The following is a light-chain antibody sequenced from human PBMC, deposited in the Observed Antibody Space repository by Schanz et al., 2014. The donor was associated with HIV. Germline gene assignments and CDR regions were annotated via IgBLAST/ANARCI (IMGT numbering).Light chain of an antibody. J-gene: IGKJ1*01. V-gene: IGKV1-27*01. CDR3: QKYNSVPVT. CDR2: SAS. CDR1: QDMSNY. Sequence: DIQMTQSPSSLSASVGDRVTITCRASQDMSNYLAWYQQKVGKAPKLLIYSASTLQSGVPSRFSGSGSGTHFTLTISSLQPEDVATYYCQKYNSVPVTFGQGTKVEIK.